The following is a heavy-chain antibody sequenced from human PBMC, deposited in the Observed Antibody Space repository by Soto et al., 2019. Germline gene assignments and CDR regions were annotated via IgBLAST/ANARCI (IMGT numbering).Heavy chain of an antibody. V-gene: IGHV4-31*03. J-gene: IGHJ5*02. D-gene: IGHD1-1*01. CDR1: GGSISSGGYY. CDR3: AREEVGTPNWFDP. CDR2: IYYSGRT. Sequence: SETLSLTCTVSGGSISSGGYYWSWIRQHPGKGLEWIGYIYYSGRTYYNPSLKSRVTISVDTSKNQFSLKLSSVTAADTAVYCCAREEVGTPNWFDPWGQGTLVTVSS.